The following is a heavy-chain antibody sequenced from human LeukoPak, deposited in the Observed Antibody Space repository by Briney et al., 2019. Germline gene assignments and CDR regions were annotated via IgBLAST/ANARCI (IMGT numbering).Heavy chain of an antibody. V-gene: IGHV3-21*01. D-gene: IGHD6-19*01. CDR3: ASLAVAAPDAFDI. Sequence: GGSLRLSCAASGFTFSSYSMNWVRQAPGKGLEWVSSISSSSNYIYYADSVKGRFTISRDNAKNSLYLQMNSLRAEDTAVYYCASLAVAAPDAFDIWGQGTMVTVSS. J-gene: IGHJ3*02. CDR1: GFTFSSYS. CDR2: ISSSSNYI.